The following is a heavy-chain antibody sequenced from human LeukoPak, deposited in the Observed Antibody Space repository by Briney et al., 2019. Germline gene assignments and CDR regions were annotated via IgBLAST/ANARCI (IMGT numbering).Heavy chain of an antibody. J-gene: IGHJ4*02. CDR2: INHSGST. V-gene: IGHV4-34*01. CDR1: GGSFSGYY. CDR3: ARAKIVVVPAATLEYSGTNNYYFDY. Sequence: PSETLSLTCAVYGGSFSGYYWSWIRQPPGKGLEWIGEINHSGSTNYNPSLKGRVTISVDTSKNQFSLKLSSVTAADTAVYYCARAKIVVVPAATLEYSGTNNYYFDYWGQGTLVTVSS. D-gene: IGHD2-2*01.